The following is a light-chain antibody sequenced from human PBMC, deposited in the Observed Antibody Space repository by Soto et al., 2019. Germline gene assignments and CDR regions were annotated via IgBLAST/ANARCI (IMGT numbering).Light chain of an antibody. V-gene: IGLV2-14*01. J-gene: IGLJ1*01. CDR1: SSDVGGYNY. CDR3: SSSTSSSTLEV. CDR2: DVS. Sequence: QSALTQPASVSGSPGQSITISCTGTSSDVGGYNYVSWYQQHPGKAPKLMIYDVSNRPSGVSNRFSGSKSGNTASLTISGLQADDEADYYCSSSTSSSTLEVFGTGTKVTVL.